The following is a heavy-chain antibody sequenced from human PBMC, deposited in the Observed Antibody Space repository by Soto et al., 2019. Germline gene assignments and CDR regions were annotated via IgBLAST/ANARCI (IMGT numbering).Heavy chain of an antibody. D-gene: IGHD3-22*01. CDR3: AHKDRYDSSGTLPFDY. CDR1: GFSLSTSGVG. V-gene: IGHV2-5*02. CDR2: IYWDDDK. Sequence: SGPTLVNPTQTLTLTCTFSGFSLSTSGVGVGWIRQPPGKALEWLALIYWDDDKRYSPSLKSRLTITKDTSKNQVVLTMTNMDPVDTATYYCAHKDRYDSSGTLPFDYWGQGTLVTVSS. J-gene: IGHJ4*02.